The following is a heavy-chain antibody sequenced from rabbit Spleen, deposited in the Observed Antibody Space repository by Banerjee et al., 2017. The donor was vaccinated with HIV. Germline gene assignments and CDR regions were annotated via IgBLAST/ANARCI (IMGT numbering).Heavy chain of an antibody. D-gene: IGHD1-1*01. Sequence: QEQLVESGGGLVKPEGSLKLSCTASGFSFSNKVVMCWVRQAPGKGLEWIGFIYTGNGKNYYASWVNGRFTISKTSSTTVTLQVTSLTAADTATYFCTRDKASISGDYGPWYFDLWGPGTLVTVS. CDR2: IYTGNGKN. V-gene: IGHV1S45*01. CDR1: GFSFSNKVV. CDR3: TRDKASISGDYGPWYFDL. J-gene: IGHJ4*01.